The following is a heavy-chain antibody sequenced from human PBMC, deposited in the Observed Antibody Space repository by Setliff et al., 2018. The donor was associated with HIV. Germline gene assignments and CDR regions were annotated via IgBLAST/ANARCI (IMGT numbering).Heavy chain of an antibody. CDR1: GGSISSSSYY. CDR2: IYYSGST. J-gene: IGHJ6*03. Sequence: PSETLSLTCTVSGGSISSSSYYWGWSRQPPGKGLEWIGSIYYSGSTYYNPSLKSRVTISVDTSKNQFSLKLSSVTAADTAVYYCARHGVGYCSSTSCYGVPYYYMDVWGKGTTVTVSS. V-gene: IGHV4-39*01. CDR3: ARHGVGYCSSTSCYGVPYYYMDV. D-gene: IGHD2-2*01.